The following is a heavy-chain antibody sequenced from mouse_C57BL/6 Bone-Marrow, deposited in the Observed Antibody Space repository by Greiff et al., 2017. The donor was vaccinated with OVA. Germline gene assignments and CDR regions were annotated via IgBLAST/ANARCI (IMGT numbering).Heavy chain of an antibody. CDR2: IHPNSGST. J-gene: IGHJ2*01. D-gene: IGHD2-1*01. V-gene: IGHV1-64*01. CDR3: ARPGNYDHFDY. Sequence: QVQLQQSGAELVKPGASVKLSCKASGYTFTSYWMHWVKQRPGQGLEWIGKIHPNSGSTNYNEKFKSKATLTVDKSSSTASMHLSSLTSEDSAVAYCARPGNYDHFDYWGQGTTLTVSS. CDR1: GYTFTSYW.